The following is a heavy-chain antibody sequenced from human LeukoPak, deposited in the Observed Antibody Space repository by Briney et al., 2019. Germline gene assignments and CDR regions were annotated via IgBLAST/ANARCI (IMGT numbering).Heavy chain of an antibody. D-gene: IGHD6-19*01. V-gene: IGHV4-31*03. Sequence: PSQTLSLTCTVSGGPISSGGYYWSWIRQHPGKGLEWIGYIYYSGSTYYNPSLKSRVTISVDTSKNQFSLKLSSVTAADTAVYYCARAAVAGTRFPNTQFDYWGQGTLVTVSS. J-gene: IGHJ4*02. CDR1: GGPISSGGYY. CDR2: IYYSGST. CDR3: ARAAVAGTRFPNTQFDY.